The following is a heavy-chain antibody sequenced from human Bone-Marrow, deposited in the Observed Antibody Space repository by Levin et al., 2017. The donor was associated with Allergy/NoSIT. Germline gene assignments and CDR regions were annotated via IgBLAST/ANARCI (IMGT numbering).Heavy chain of an antibody. D-gene: IGHD3-22*01. CDR1: GDSVSSNSAA. J-gene: IGHJ6*02. Sequence: SETPSLTCAISGDSVSSNSAAWNWIRQSPSRGLEWLGRTYYRSKWYNDYAVSVKSRITINPDTSKNQFSLQLNSVTPEDTAVYYCARDIVASGSSGYYPLNYYYYGMDVWGQGTTVTVSS. V-gene: IGHV6-1*01. CDR3: ARDIVASGSSGYYPLNYYYYGMDV. CDR2: TYYRSKWYN.